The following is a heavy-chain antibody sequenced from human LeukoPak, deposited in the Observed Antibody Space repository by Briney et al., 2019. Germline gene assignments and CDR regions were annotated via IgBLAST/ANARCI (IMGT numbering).Heavy chain of an antibody. J-gene: IGHJ4*02. V-gene: IGHV4-59*11. D-gene: IGHD3-16*01. CDR2: IYYSGST. CDR3: ARAPEGDLDLGGPFDY. Sequence: SETLSLTCTVSGGSISSHYWSWIRQPPGKGLEWIGYIYYSGSTNYNPSLKSRVTISVDTSKNQFSLKLSSVTAADTAVYYCARAPEGDLDLGGPFDYWGQGTLVTVSS. CDR1: GGSISSHY.